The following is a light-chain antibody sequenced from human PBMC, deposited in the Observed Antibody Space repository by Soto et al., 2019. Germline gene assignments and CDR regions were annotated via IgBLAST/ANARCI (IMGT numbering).Light chain of an antibody. CDR3: QSYATGLSVLYV. CDR2: GNN. CDR1: SSNIGAGYD. V-gene: IGLV1-40*01. J-gene: IGLJ1*01. Sequence: QSVLTQPPSVSGAPGQRVTISCTGSSSNIGAGYDVHWYQQLPGTAPKLLIYGNNNRPSGVPDRFSGSKSGTSASLAVTGLQAEDEADYYCQSYATGLSVLYVFGTGTKFTVL.